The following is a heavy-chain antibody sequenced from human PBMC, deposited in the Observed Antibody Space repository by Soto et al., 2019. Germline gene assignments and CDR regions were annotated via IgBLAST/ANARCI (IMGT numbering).Heavy chain of an antibody. Sequence: QVQLVESGRGLVKPGGSLRLSCAASGFTFSDYYMSWIRQAPGKGLEWVSYISSSGRTIYYADSVKGRFTISRDNAKNSLYLQMNSLRAEDTAVYYCASPWTARDGYNSPIDYWGQGTLVTVSS. D-gene: IGHD5-12*01. V-gene: IGHV3-11*01. J-gene: IGHJ4*02. CDR2: ISSSGRTI. CDR3: ASPWTARDGYNSPIDY. CDR1: GFTFSDYY.